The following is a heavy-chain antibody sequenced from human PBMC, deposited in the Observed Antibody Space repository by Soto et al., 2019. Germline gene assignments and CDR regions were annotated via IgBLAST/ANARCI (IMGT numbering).Heavy chain of an antibody. Sequence: GGSLRLSCAASGFTFSSYSMNWVRQAPGKGLEWVSSISSSSSYIYYADSVKGRFTISRDNAKNSLYLQMNSLRAEDTAVYYCARVDWNFPRRYYYYGMDAWGQGTTVTVSS. CDR2: ISSSSSYI. CDR1: GFTFSSYS. V-gene: IGHV3-21*01. CDR3: ARVDWNFPRRYYYYGMDA. J-gene: IGHJ6*02. D-gene: IGHD1-7*01.